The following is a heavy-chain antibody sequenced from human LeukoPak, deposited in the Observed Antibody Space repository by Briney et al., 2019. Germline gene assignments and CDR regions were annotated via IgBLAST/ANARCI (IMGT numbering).Heavy chain of an antibody. CDR2: INPSGDNT. J-gene: IGHJ5*02. CDR1: GYTFTNNF. CDR3: ARDHGNYYGSGSYYQFDP. D-gene: IGHD3-10*01. V-gene: IGHV1-46*01. Sequence: GASVKVSCKASGYTFTNNFMHWVRQAPGQGLEWIGIINPSGDNTWYAQKFQGRVTMTRDMATSTDYLEVSSLRSEDTAVYYCARDHGNYYGSGSYYQFDPWGQGTLVTVSS.